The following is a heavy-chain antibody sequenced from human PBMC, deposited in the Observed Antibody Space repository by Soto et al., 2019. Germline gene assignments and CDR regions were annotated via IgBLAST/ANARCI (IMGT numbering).Heavy chain of an antibody. V-gene: IGHV3-30*18. CDR3: AKAPEAHCSSTSCYPPDYYYGMDV. D-gene: IGHD2-2*01. CDR2: ISYDGSNK. J-gene: IGHJ6*02. Sequence: GGSLRLSCAASGFTFSSYGMHWVRQAPGKGLEWVAVISYDGSNKYYADSVKGRFTISRDNSKNTLYLQMNSLRAEDKAVYYCAKAPEAHCSSTSCYPPDYYYGMDVWGQGTTVTVSS. CDR1: GFTFSSYG.